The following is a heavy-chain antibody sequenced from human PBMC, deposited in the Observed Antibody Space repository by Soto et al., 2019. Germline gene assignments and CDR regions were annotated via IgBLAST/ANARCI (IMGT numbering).Heavy chain of an antibody. Sequence: QVQLVQSGAEVKKPGSSVKVSCKASGGTFSSYAISWVRQAPGQGLEWMGGIIPIFGTANYAQKFQGRVTITAGGSTSTAFMGASSLGAEDPGGYYWAGGPGGGKGGRGWFDPWGQGTLVTVSS. J-gene: IGHJ5*02. V-gene: IGHV1-69*12. CDR3: AGGPGGGKGGRGWFDP. CDR1: GGTFSSYA. CDR2: IIPIFGTA. D-gene: IGHD2-15*01.